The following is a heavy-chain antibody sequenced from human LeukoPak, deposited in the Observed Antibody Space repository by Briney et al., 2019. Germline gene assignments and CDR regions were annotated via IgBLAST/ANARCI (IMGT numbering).Heavy chain of an antibody. D-gene: IGHD2-21*02. V-gene: IGHV1-46*01. Sequence: GSSVKVSCKTFGDTFSYHSISWVRQAPGQGLEWMGIINPSGGSTRYAQKFQGRVIMTRDISTSTVFMEPSSLRSEDTAVYYCARDQGGVVLTSTQPLYYFDSWGQGTLVTVSS. CDR1: GDTFSYHS. CDR3: ARDQGGVVLTSTQPLYYFDS. J-gene: IGHJ4*02. CDR2: INPSGGST.